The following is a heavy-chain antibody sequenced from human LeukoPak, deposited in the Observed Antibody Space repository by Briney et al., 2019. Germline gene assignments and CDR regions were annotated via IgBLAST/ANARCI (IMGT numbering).Heavy chain of an antibody. V-gene: IGHV3-23*01. D-gene: IGHD5-24*01. CDR3: ARRAYNWGAFDI. J-gene: IGHJ3*02. Sequence: GGSLRLSCAASGFTFTNYAMNWVRQAPGKGLEWVSTISPSGGDTYYADSVKGRFTISKDISKNTPYLQMNSLRAEDTAVYYCARRAYNWGAFDIWGQGTMVTVSS. CDR2: ISPSGGDT. CDR1: GFTFTNYA.